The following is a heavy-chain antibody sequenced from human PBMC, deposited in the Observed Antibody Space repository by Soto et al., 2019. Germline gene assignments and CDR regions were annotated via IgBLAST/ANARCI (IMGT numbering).Heavy chain of an antibody. J-gene: IGHJ6*03. CDR2: IYYSGST. CDR1: GGSISSYY. V-gene: IGHV4-59*08. CDR3: ARLRSYYYMDV. Sequence: SETLSLTCTVSGGSISSYYWSWIRQPPGKGLEWIGYIYYSGSTNYNPSLKSRVTISVDTSKNQFSLKLSSVTAADTAVYYCARLRSYYYMDVWGKGTTVTV.